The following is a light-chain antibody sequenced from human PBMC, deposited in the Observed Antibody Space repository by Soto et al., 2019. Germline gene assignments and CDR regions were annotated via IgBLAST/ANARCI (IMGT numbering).Light chain of an antibody. CDR2: GNG. CDR3: SSFTGGSTVV. Sequence: QSVLTQPPSVSGAPGQRVTISCTGSSSNIGTGYDVNWYQQPPGKAPKLLIYGNGNRPSGVPDRFSASKSGTSASLAITGLQAEDEADYFCSSFTGGSTVVFGSGTKVTVL. CDR1: SSNIGTGYD. V-gene: IGLV1-40*01. J-gene: IGLJ1*01.